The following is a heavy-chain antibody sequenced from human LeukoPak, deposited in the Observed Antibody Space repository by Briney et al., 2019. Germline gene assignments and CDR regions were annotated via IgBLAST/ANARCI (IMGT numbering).Heavy chain of an antibody. CDR2: ISYDGSNK. V-gene: IGHV3-30*18. CDR3: AKDRTVGIVGATGHY. J-gene: IGHJ4*02. D-gene: IGHD1-26*01. Sequence: GGSLRLSCAASGFTFSSYGMHWVRQAPGKGLGWVAVISYDGSNKYYADSVKGRFTISRDNSKNTLYLQMNSLRAEDTAVYYCAKDRTVGIVGATGHYWGQGTLVTVSS. CDR1: GFTFSSYG.